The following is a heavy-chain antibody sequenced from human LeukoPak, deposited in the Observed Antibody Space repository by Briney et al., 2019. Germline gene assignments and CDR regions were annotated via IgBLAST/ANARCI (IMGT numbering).Heavy chain of an antibody. D-gene: IGHD5-18*01. Sequence: SGGSLRLSCAASEFTFSNFAMTWIRQAPGKGLEWVASISGSALSTYYADSVRGRFTISRDNSEDTLYLQINNLRVEDTAVYYCARDLLYSYGWGYFEFWGPGTLVTVSS. CDR2: ISGSALST. CDR1: EFTFSNFA. J-gene: IGHJ4*02. V-gene: IGHV3-23*01. CDR3: ARDLLYSYGWGYFEF.